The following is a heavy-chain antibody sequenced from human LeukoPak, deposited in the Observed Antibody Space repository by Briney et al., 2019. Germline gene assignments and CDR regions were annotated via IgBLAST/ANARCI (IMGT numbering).Heavy chain of an antibody. J-gene: IGHJ6*02. CDR1: GGSISSYY. D-gene: IGHD1-14*01. Sequence: PSETLSLTCTVSGGSISSYYWSWIRQPPGKGLEWIGYIYYSGSTNYNPSLKSRVTISVDTSKNQFSLKLSSVTAADTAVYYCARFLALAEFYYYGMDVWGQGTTVTVSS. CDR3: ARFLALAEFYYYGMDV. CDR2: IYYSGST. V-gene: IGHV4-59*01.